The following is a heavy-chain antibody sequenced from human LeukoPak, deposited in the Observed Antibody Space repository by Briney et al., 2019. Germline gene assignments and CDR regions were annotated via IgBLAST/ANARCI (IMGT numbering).Heavy chain of an antibody. CDR3: ATSYSSSSQIDY. CDR2: IYYSGST. Sequence: SETLSLTCTVSGGSISSYYWSWIRQPPGKGLEWIGYIYYSGSTNYNPPLKSRVTISVDTSKNQFSLKLSSVTAADTAVYYCATSYSSSSQIDYWGRGTLVTVSS. J-gene: IGHJ4*02. V-gene: IGHV4-59*01. D-gene: IGHD6-6*01. CDR1: GGSISSYY.